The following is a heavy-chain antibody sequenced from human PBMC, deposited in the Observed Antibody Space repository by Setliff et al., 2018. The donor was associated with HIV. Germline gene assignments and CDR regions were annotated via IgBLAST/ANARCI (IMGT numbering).Heavy chain of an antibody. CDR1: GYIFTSQH. CDR3: ARDQALEMATK. Sequence: ASVKVSCKTSGYIFTSQHLHWVRQAPGQGLEWMGFINPNEIMAHYAQKFQDRVALTRDTSTGTVYMELSSLRSEDTAVYYCARDQALEMATKWGQGTLVTVSS. V-gene: IGHV1-46*01. J-gene: IGHJ4*02. D-gene: IGHD5-12*01. CDR2: INPNEIMA.